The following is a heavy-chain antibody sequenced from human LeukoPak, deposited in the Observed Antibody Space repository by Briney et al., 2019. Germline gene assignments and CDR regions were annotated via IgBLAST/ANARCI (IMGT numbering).Heavy chain of an antibody. Sequence: ASVKVSCKASGYTFTGYYMHWVRQAPGQGLEWMGWINPNSSGTNYAQKFQGRVTMTRDTSISTAYMELSRLRSDDTAVYYCARSPGGYYYYYMDVWGKGTTVTVSS. CDR1: GYTFTGYY. CDR3: ARSPGGYYYYYMDV. V-gene: IGHV1-2*02. D-gene: IGHD2-2*01. J-gene: IGHJ6*03. CDR2: INPNSSGT.